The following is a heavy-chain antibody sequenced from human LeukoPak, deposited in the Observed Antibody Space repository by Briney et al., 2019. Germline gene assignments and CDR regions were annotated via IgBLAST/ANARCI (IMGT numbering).Heavy chain of an antibody. Sequence: QPGGSLRLSCGASGFTFSSYEMNSVRQDPGKGLEWVSYISRSGSSIYYADCVKDRFTIPIDNAKNSLYLQMNSLRAEDTAVYYCARDLGYYDSSGYYYGSSYSYYYYGMDVWGQGTTVTVSS. CDR1: GFTFSSYE. V-gene: IGHV3-48*03. CDR3: ARDLGYYDSSGYYYGSSYSYYYYGMDV. D-gene: IGHD3-22*01. J-gene: IGHJ6*02. CDR2: ISRSGSSI.